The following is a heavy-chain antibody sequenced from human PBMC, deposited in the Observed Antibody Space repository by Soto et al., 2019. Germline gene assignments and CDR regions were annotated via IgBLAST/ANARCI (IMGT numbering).Heavy chain of an antibody. J-gene: IGHJ4*02. CDR3: TREKRSYNNLSSFYFDN. CDR1: GFTFSDYY. V-gene: IGHV3-72*01. CDR2: IRKKANNYAT. D-gene: IGHD3-10*01. Sequence: EVQLVQSGGGLVQPGGSLRLSCAASGFTFSDYYMDWVRRAPGKGLEWVGRIRKKANNYATEYAASLKGRVTFSRDDSAKSLYLQMNSLETKDTAVYWCTREKRSYNNLSSFYFDNWGQRTLVTVSS.